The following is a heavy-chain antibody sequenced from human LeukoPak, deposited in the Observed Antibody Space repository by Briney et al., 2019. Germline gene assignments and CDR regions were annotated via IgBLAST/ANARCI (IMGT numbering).Heavy chain of an antibody. CDR2: IFYSGTT. CDR1: GGSISSNNW. Sequence: PSGTLSLTCDVSGGSISSNNWWNWVRQPPGKGLEWIGEIFYSGTTNYSPSLTGRVTISVDKSNNRFSLHLSSVTAADSAVYYCARGGGYYFDYWGQGTLVTVSS. J-gene: IGHJ4*02. V-gene: IGHV4-4*02. CDR3: ARGGGYYFDY. D-gene: IGHD2-15*01.